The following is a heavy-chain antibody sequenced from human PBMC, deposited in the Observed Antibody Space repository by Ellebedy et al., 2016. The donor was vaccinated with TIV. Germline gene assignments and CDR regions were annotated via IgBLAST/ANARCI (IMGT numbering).Heavy chain of an antibody. D-gene: IGHD2-21*01. CDR1: GFTFSTYA. V-gene: IGHV3-33*06. Sequence: GESLKISCAASGFTFSTYAMHWVRQAPGKGLEWVAVLYYDGSNKYYAASVKGRFTISRDNSKNTLYLQMNSLRAEDTAVYYCAKARGSSVIDYNYYGMDVWGQGTTVTVSS. CDR3: AKARGSSVIDYNYYGMDV. CDR2: LYYDGSNK. J-gene: IGHJ6*02.